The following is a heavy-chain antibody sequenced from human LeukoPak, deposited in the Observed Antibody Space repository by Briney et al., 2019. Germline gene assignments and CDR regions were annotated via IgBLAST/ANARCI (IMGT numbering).Heavy chain of an antibody. CDR1: GFTFSSYA. V-gene: IGHV3-30*01. CDR3: ARNSLPAARLKGNWFDP. D-gene: IGHD2-2*01. CDR2: ISYDGSNK. J-gene: IGHJ5*02. Sequence: LWGSLRLSCAASGFTFSSYAMHWVRQAPGKGLEWVAVISYDGSNKYYADSVKGRFTISRDNSKNTLYLQMNSLRAEDTAVYYCARNSLPAARLKGNWFDPWGQGTLVTVSS.